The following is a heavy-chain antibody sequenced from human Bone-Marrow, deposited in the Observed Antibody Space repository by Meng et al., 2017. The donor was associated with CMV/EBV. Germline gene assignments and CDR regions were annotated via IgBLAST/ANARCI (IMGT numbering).Heavy chain of an antibody. Sequence: GESLKISCAASGFTFSSYGMHWVRQAPGKGLEWVAFIRYDGSNKYYADSVKGRFTISRDNSKNTLYLQMNSLRAEDTAVYYCAKGGRWGDGYNYPDDWGQGTRVTVSS. CDR3: AKGGRWGDGYNYPDD. V-gene: IGHV3-30*02. CDR2: IRYDGSNK. CDR1: GFTFSSYG. D-gene: IGHD5-24*01. J-gene: IGHJ4*02.